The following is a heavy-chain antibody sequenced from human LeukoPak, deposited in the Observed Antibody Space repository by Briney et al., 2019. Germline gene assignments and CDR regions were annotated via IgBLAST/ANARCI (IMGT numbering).Heavy chain of an antibody. CDR2: INSDGSST. V-gene: IGHV3-74*03. CDR1: GFTFSTYW. CDR3: ARDPRNMGLDP. J-gene: IGHJ5*02. Sequence: GGSLRLSCAASGFTFSTYWMHWVRQAPGKGLVFVSCINSDGSSTKYEDPVKGRFTISRDNAKNTLYLQMNSLRAEDTAVYYCARDPRNMGLDPWGQGTLVTVSS. D-gene: IGHD2/OR15-2a*01.